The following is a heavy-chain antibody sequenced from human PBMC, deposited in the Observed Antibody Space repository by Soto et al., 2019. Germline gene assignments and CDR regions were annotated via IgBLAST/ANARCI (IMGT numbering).Heavy chain of an antibody. CDR3: AGGFIYGDSLDY. CDR1: GFTFSTYA. J-gene: IGHJ4*02. CDR2: INSDGSST. D-gene: IGHD4-17*01. Sequence: GGSLRLSCAASGFTFSTYAMHWVRQAPGKGLVWVSRINSDGSSTSYADSVKGRFTISRDNAKNTLYLQMNSLRAEDTAVYYCAGGFIYGDSLDYWGEGTLVTVSS. V-gene: IGHV3-74*01.